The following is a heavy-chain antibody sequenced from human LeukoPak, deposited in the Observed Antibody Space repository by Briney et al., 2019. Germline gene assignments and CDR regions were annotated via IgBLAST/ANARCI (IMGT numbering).Heavy chain of an antibody. CDR1: GYTFTSYY. Sequence: ASVTVSCKASGYTFTSYYMHWVRQAPGQGLEWMGIINPGGGSTSYAQKFQGRVTMTRDTSTSTVYMELSSLRSEDTAVYYCARVGVRGGYFDYWGQGTLVTVSS. CDR3: ARVGVRGGYFDY. CDR2: INPGGGST. D-gene: IGHD3-10*01. V-gene: IGHV1-46*01. J-gene: IGHJ4*02.